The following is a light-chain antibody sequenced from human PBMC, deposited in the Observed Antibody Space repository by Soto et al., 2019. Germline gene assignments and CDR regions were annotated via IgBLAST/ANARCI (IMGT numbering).Light chain of an antibody. CDR3: QQAYSFPIT. J-gene: IGKJ5*01. CDR2: AAS. CDR1: QGIGSR. Sequence: DIQMTQSPSAVSASVGDRVTITCRASQGIGSRLAWYQQKPGKAPKLLIYAASSWESGVPSRFSGSGSGTDFILTISSLQPEDFATYYSQQAYSFPITFGQGTRLEIK. V-gene: IGKV1D-12*01.